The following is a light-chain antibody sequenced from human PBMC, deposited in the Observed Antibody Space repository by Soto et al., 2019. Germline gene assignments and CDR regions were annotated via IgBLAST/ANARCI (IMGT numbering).Light chain of an antibody. Sequence: QRPSVSGAPGQRVTISCTGSSSNIGSGYDVHWYQQLPGTAPKLLICGNFNRPSGVPDRFSGSQSGTSASLAITGLQAEDEADYYCQSYDTSLSGWVFGGGTKVTVL. CDR2: GNF. V-gene: IGLV1-40*01. CDR3: QSYDTSLSGWV. CDR1: SSNIGSGYD. J-gene: IGLJ3*02.